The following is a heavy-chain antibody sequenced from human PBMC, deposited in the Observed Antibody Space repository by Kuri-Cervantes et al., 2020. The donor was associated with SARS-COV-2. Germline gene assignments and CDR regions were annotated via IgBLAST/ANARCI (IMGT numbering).Heavy chain of an antibody. CDR2: IIPIFGTA. CDR3: ARVASDCSSTSCSDH. Sequence: GGSLRLSCKASGGTFSSYAISWVRQAPRQGLEWMGGIIPIFGTANYAQKFQGRVTITTDESTSTAYMELSSLRSEDTAVYYCARVASDCSSTSCSDHWGQGTLVTVSS. J-gene: IGHJ4*02. D-gene: IGHD2-2*01. V-gene: IGHV1-69*05. CDR1: GGTFSSYA.